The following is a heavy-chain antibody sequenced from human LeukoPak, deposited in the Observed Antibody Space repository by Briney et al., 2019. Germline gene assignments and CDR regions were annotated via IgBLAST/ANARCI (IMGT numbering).Heavy chain of an antibody. CDR2: IIPILGIA. CDR3: ANSPIRGYSYGYEGY. J-gene: IGHJ4*02. Sequence: GSSVKVCCKASGGTFSSYAISWVRQAPGQGLEWMGRIIPILGIANYAQKFQGRVTITADKSTSTAYMELSSLRSEDTAVYYCANSPIRGYSYGYEGYWGQGTLVTVSS. V-gene: IGHV1-69*04. D-gene: IGHD5-18*01. CDR1: GGTFSSYA.